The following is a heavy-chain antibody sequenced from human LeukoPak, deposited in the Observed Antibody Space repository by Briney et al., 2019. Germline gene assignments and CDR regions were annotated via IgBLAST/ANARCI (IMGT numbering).Heavy chain of an antibody. CDR1: GFTFSSYA. CDR2: ISGSGGNT. CDR3: AKDGKTRNWNYFQAKPVY. V-gene: IGHV3-23*01. D-gene: IGHD1-7*01. Sequence: GGSLSLSCAASGFTFSSYAMSWVRQAPGKGLEWVSGISGSGGNTYYADSVKGRFTISRDNSKNTLYLQMNSLRAEDTAVYYCAKDGKTRNWNYFQAKPVYWGQGTLVTVSS. J-gene: IGHJ4*02.